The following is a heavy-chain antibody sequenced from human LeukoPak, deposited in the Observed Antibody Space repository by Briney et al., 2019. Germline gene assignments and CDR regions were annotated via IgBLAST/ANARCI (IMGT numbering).Heavy chain of an antibody. CDR2: IYYSGST. D-gene: IGHD5-12*01. CDR3: ARELVAPRPHSVYFDYMDE. J-gene: IGHJ6*03. V-gene: IGHV4-59*12. Sequence: SETLSITCTVSGGSTSSYYWSWIRQPPGKGLEWIGYIYYSGSTNYNPSLKSRVTISVDTSKKHFSLNLTSVTAADTAVYYCARELVAPRPHSVYFDYMDECG. CDR1: GGSTSSYY.